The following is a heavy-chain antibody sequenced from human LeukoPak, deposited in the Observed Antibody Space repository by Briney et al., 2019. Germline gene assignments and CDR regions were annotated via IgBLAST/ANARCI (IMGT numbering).Heavy chain of an antibody. CDR1: GGTFSSYA. D-gene: IGHD5-18*01. J-gene: IGHJ6*02. CDR2: IIPIFGTA. Sequence: ASVKVSCKASGGTFSSYAISWVRQAPGQGLEWMGGIIPIFGTADYAQKFQGRVTITADESTSTAYMELGSLRSEDTAVYYCARDLSGYSYGYVGSYYYGMDVWGQGTTVTVSS. V-gene: IGHV1-69*13. CDR3: ARDLSGYSYGYVGSYYYGMDV.